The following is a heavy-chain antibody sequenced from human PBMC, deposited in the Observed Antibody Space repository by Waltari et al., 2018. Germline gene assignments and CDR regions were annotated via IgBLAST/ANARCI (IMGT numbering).Heavy chain of an antibody. CDR2: IYPGDSDT. Sequence: QVQLQESGPGLVKPSQTLSLTCTVSGGSISSGSYYWSWIRQPAGKGLEWMGIIYPGDSDTRYSPSFQGQVTISADKSISTAYLQWSSLKASDTAMYYCARHIDYGDYERYFDYWGQGTLVTVSS. CDR1: GGSISSGSYYW. V-gene: IGHV4-61*09. CDR3: ARHIDYGDYERYFDY. D-gene: IGHD4-17*01. J-gene: IGHJ4*02.